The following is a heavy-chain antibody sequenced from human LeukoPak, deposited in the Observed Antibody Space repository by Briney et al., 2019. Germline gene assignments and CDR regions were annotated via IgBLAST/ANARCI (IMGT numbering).Heavy chain of an antibody. J-gene: IGHJ4*02. CDR2: IYYSGST. Sequence: PSETLSLTCTVSGGSISSYYWSWIRQPPGKGLEWIGYIYYSGSTNYNPSLKSRVTISVDTSKNQFSLKLCSVTAADTAVYYCAREAAIWFGESDSNYYFDYWGQGTLVTVSS. V-gene: IGHV4-59*01. CDR1: GGSISSYY. D-gene: IGHD3-10*01. CDR3: AREAAIWFGESDSNYYFDY.